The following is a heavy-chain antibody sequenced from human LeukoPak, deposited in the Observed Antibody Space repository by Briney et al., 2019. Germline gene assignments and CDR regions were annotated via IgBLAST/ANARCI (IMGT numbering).Heavy chain of an antibody. CDR3: AKDKTHYYDSGGHYPKFDY. V-gene: IGHV4-59*01. CDR1: GGSISSYY. Sequence: SETLSLTCTVSGGSISSYYWSWIRQPPGKGLEWIGYIYYSGSTNYNPSLKSRVTISVDTSKNQFSLKLSSVTAADTAVYYCAKDKTHYYDSGGHYPKFDYWGQGTLVSVPS. J-gene: IGHJ4*02. D-gene: IGHD3-22*01. CDR2: IYYSGST.